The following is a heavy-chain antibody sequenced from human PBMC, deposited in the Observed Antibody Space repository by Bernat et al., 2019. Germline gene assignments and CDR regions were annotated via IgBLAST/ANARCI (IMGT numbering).Heavy chain of an antibody. CDR2: IHYSGST. J-gene: IGHJ3*02. CDR3: ARLAPLFCSGAICYHPRDI. V-gene: IGHV4-59*08. Sequence: QVHLQESGPGLVKPSETLSLTCTVSGASITTSYWSWVRQPPEKALEYIGYIHYSGSTDYNPSLKRRLTMSIDTSTNQFSLKLTSVTASDTAVYYCARLAPLFCSGAICYHPRDIWGQGTMVTVSS. CDR1: GASITTSY. D-gene: IGHD2-8*02.